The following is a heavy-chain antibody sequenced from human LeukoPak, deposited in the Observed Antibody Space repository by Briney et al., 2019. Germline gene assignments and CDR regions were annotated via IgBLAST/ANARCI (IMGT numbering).Heavy chain of an antibody. CDR3: ARDPVEWELLLDY. CDR2: MNIDGSEK. J-gene: IGHJ4*02. Sequence: GGSLRLSCAASGFTFSSYWMGWVRQAPGKRLEWVANMNIDGSEKYYADSAKGRFTISRDNARNSVYLQMNSLRVENTAVYYCARDPVEWELLLDYWGQGTLVTVSS. V-gene: IGHV3-7*01. CDR1: GFTFSSYW. D-gene: IGHD1-26*01.